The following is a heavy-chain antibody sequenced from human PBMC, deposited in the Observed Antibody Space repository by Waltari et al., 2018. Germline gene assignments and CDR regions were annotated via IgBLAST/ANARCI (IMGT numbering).Heavy chain of an antibody. J-gene: IGHJ4*02. CDR1: GGTFSSYA. CDR3: ARDDPYYYGSGSYSPFDY. CDR2: IIPIFGTA. Sequence: QVQLVQSGAEVKKPGSSVKVSCKASGGTFSSYAISWVRQASGQGLEWMGRIIPIFGTANYAQKFQGRVTITADKSTSTAYMELSSLRSEDTAVYYCARDDPYYYGSGSYSPFDYWGQGTLVTVSS. D-gene: IGHD3-10*01. V-gene: IGHV1-69*13.